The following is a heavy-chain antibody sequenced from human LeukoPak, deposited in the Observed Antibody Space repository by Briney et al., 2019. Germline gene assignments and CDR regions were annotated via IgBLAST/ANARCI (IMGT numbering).Heavy chain of an antibody. V-gene: IGHV3-66*02. CDR3: ARNSPGYSSGWYVSDYYYGMDV. CDR1: GFTFDDYA. Sequence: GRSLRLSCAASGFTFDDYAMHWVRQAPGKGLEWVSVIYSGGSTYYADSVKGRFTISRDNSKNTLYLQMNSLRAEDTAVYYCARNSPGYSSGWYVSDYYYGMDVWGQGTTVTVSS. D-gene: IGHD6-19*01. J-gene: IGHJ6*02. CDR2: IYSGGST.